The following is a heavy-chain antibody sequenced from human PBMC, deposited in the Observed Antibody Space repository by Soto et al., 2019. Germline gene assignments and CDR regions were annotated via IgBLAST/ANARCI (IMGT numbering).Heavy chain of an antibody. J-gene: IGHJ4*02. CDR1: GFTFSGSA. D-gene: IGHD6-19*01. CDR2: IRSKANSYAT. V-gene: IGHV3-73*01. CDR3: TRRPSSGWPD. Sequence: EVQLVESGGGLVQPGGSLKLSCAASGFTFSGSAMHWVRQASGKGLEWVGRIRSKANSYATAYAASVKGRFTISRDDSKNTAYLQMNSLKTEDTAVYYCTRRPSSGWPDWGQGTLVTVSS.